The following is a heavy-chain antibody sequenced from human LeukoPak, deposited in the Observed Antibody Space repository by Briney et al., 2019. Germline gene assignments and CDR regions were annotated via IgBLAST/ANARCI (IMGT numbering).Heavy chain of an antibody. D-gene: IGHD2-15*01. J-gene: IGHJ4*02. V-gene: IGHV3-7*01. CDR3: GMRQSLLH. CDR2: IKEDGSEK. Sequence: GGSLRLSCAASGFTFSSYWMSWVRQAPGKGLGWVANIKEDGSEKYNVDSVKGRFTISRDNAKNSLYLQMNSLRAEDTAVYYCGMRQSLLHWGQGTLVTVSS. CDR1: GFTFSSYW.